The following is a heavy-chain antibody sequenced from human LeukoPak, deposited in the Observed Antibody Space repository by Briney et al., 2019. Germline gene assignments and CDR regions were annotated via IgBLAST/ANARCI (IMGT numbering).Heavy chain of an antibody. CDR3: AKDQSHDYGPSYYYYGMDV. V-gene: IGHV3-30*18. D-gene: IGHD4-17*01. J-gene: IGHJ6*02. CDR1: GFTFSSYG. Sequence: PGGSLRLSCAASGFTFSSYGMHWVRQAPGKGLEWVAVISYDGSNKYYADSVKGRFTISRDNSKNTLYLQMNSLRAEDTVVYYCAKDQSHDYGPSYYYYGMDVWGQGTTVTVSS. CDR2: ISYDGSNK.